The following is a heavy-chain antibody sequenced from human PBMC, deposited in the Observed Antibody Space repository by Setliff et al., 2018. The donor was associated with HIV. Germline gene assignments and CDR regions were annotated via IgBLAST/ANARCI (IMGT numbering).Heavy chain of an antibody. CDR2: FDPEDGET. CDR1: GYTLSELS. Sequence: ASVKVSCKVSGYTLSELSMHWVRQAPGEGLEWMGGFDPEDGETIYAEKFQGRVTMTEDTSTDSAYMELSSLRSEDTAMYYCATIRAYYYDSSGQEYFQYWGHGTLVTSPQ. CDR3: ATIRAYYYDSSGQEYFQY. J-gene: IGHJ1*01. D-gene: IGHD3-22*01. V-gene: IGHV1-24*01.